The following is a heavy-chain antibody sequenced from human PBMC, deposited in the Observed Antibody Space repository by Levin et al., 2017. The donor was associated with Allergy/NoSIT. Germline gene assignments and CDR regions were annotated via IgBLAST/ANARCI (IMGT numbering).Heavy chain of an antibody. CDR1: GYSFTDYA. V-gene: IGHV1-3*01. CDR3: ARDYDFWSGYYRFAFNI. D-gene: IGHD3-3*01. CDR2: INAGNGNT. J-gene: IGHJ3*02. Sequence: ASVKVSCKASGYSFTDYAMHWVRQAPGQRLEWMGRINAGNGNTKYSQKFQDRVTITWDTSASTTYMELNSLRSEDTAVYYCARDYDFWSGYYRFAFNIWGQGTMVTVSS.